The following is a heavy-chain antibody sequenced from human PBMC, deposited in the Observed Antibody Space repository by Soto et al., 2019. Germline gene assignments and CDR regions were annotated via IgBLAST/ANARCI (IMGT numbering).Heavy chain of an antibody. CDR3: VSYDRQSGRYSLDY. CDR2: VYYTGST. CDR1: GDSISYYY. D-gene: IGHD3-10*01. V-gene: IGHV4-59*01. J-gene: IGHJ4*02. Sequence: SETLSLTCTVSGDSISYYYWSWIRQPPGKGLEWIGYVYYTGSTNYNPSLKSRVTMSIDTSKNQFSLNLSSVIAADTAVYYCVSYDRQSGRYSLDYWGQGTLVTVSS.